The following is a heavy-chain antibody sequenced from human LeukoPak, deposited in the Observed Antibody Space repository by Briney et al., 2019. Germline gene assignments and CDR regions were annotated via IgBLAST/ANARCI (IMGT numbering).Heavy chain of an antibody. CDR3: ARIYGSGSYYTGWNYYYMDV. CDR1: GFTFNNYN. J-gene: IGHJ6*03. CDR2: ISGSDSYI. V-gene: IGHV3-21*01. D-gene: IGHD3-10*01. Sequence: GGSLRLSCAASGFTFNNYNMNWVRQAPGKGLEWVSSISGSDSYIYYADSVKGRFTISRDNAKNSLYLQMNSLRAEDTAVYYCARIYGSGSYYTGWNYYYMDVWGKGTTVTVSS.